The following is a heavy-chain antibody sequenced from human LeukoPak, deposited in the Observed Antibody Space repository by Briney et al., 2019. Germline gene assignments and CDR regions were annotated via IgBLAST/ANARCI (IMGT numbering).Heavy chain of an antibody. CDR2: ISSSSSYI. CDR3: ARDGRFGGFDY. Sequence: GGSLRLSCAASGLTFSSYSMNWVRQAPGKGLEWVSSISSSSSYIYYADSVKGRFTISRDNAKNSLYLQMNSLRAEDTAVYYCARDGRFGGFDYWGQGTLVTVSS. J-gene: IGHJ4*02. V-gene: IGHV3-21*01. CDR1: GLTFSSYS. D-gene: IGHD3-10*01.